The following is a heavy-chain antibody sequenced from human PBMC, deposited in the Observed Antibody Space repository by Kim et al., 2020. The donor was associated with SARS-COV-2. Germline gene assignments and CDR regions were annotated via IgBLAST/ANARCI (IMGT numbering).Heavy chain of an antibody. CDR2: IWYDGSNK. Sequence: GGSLRLSCAASGFTFSSYGMHWVRQAPGKGLEWVAVIWYDGSNKYYADSVKGRFTISRDNSKNTLYLQMNSLRAEDTAVYYCARDGTYYGSGSYPYFDYWGQGTLVTVSS. CDR1: GFTFSSYG. CDR3: ARDGTYYGSGSYPYFDY. V-gene: IGHV3-33*01. D-gene: IGHD3-10*01. J-gene: IGHJ4*02.